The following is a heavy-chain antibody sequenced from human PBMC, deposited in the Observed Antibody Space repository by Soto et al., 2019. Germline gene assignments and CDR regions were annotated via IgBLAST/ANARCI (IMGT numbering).Heavy chain of an antibody. V-gene: IGHV4-38-2*01. D-gene: IGHD6-6*01. CDR2: IYHSGST. Sequence: SETLSLTCAFSCYSIISGYYWGWIRQPPGKGLEWIGSIYHSGSTYYNPSLKSRVTISVDTSKNQFSLKLSSVTAADTAVYYCARGRGGRSIAARPGDWFDPWGQGTLVTVSS. J-gene: IGHJ5*02. CDR1: CYSIISGYY. CDR3: ARGRGGRSIAARPGDWFDP.